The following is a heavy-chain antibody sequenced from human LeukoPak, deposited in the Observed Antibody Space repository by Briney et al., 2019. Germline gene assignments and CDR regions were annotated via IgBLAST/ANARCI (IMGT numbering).Heavy chain of an antibody. Sequence: SETLSLTCTVSGGSISSYYWSWIRQPPGKGLEWIGCIYYSGSTNYNPSFKSRVTISVDTSKDQFSLKLSYVTAADTAVYYCAKNPGVRGVIPWFDPWGQGTLVTVSS. CDR1: GGSISSYY. CDR2: IYYSGST. CDR3: AKNPGVRGVIPWFDP. D-gene: IGHD3-10*01. V-gene: IGHV4-59*01. J-gene: IGHJ5*02.